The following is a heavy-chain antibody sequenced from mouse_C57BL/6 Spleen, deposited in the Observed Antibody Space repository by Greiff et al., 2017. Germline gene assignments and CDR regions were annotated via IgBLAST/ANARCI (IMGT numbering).Heavy chain of an antibody. CDR1: GYTFTSYW. Sequence: QVQLQQPGAELVKPGASVKLSCKASGYTFTSYWMQWVNQRPGQGLEWIGEIDPSDSYTNYNQKFKGKATLTVDTSSSTAYMQLSSLTSDDSAVYYCARGLRGAMDYWGQGTSVTVSS. CDR2: IDPSDSYT. CDR3: ARGLRGAMDY. V-gene: IGHV1-50*01. D-gene: IGHD2-2*01. J-gene: IGHJ4*01.